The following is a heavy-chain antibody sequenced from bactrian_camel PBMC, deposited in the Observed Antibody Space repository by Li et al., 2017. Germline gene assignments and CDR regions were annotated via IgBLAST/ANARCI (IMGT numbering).Heavy chain of an antibody. Sequence: VQLVESGGGSAQVGGSLKLSCEFSGFTYSPYCLGWFRQVPGKEREGVAALDRDGTTSYADSVKGRFTISRDNAKNTLYLQMNSLKPEDTAVYYCAAELLGVGWTTAISNCEFGSRGQGTQVTVS. V-gene: IGHV3S67*01. D-gene: IGHD5*01. J-gene: IGHJ6*01. CDR2: LDRDGTT. CDR3: AAELLGVGWTTAISNCEFGS. CDR1: GFTYSPYC.